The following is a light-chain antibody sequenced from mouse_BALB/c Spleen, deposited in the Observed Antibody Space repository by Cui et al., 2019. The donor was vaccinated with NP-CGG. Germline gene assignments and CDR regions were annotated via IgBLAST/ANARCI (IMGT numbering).Light chain of an antibody. CDR1: TGSVTTTNY. Sequence: QAVVTQESVLTTSPGETVTLTCRSRTGSVTTTNYANWVREKPDHLFTGLIGGTNNRPPGVPARFSGSLIGDKAALTITGAQTEDEAVYFCALWYSNHWVFGGGTKLTVL. CDR3: ALWYSNHWV. CDR2: GTN. J-gene: IGLJ1*01. V-gene: IGLV1*01.